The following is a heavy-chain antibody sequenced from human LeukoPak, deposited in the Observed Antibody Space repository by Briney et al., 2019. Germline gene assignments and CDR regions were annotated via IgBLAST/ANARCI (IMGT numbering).Heavy chain of an antibody. CDR1: GGSISSYY. CDR3: ANSYYYDSSGYRY. J-gene: IGHJ4*02. Sequence: SETLSLTCTVSGGSISSYYWSWIRQPPGKGLEWIGEINHSGSTNYNPSLKSRVTISVDTSKNQFSLKLSSVTAADTAVYYCANSYYYDSSGYRYWGQGTLITVSS. V-gene: IGHV4-34*01. CDR2: INHSGST. D-gene: IGHD3-22*01.